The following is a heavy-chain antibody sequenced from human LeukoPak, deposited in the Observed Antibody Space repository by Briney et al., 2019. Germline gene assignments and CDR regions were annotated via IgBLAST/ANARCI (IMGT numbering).Heavy chain of an antibody. CDR3: ATAAVVVVAATFTPTYWFDP. CDR2: FDPEDGET. D-gene: IGHD2-15*01. V-gene: IGHV1-24*01. CDR1: GYTLTELS. J-gene: IGHJ5*02. Sequence: ASVKVSCKVSGYTLTELSMHWVRQAPGKGLEWMGGFDPEDGETIYAQKFQGRVTMTEDTSTDTAYMELSSLRSEDTAVYYCATAAVVVVAATFTPTYWFDPWGQGTLVTVSS.